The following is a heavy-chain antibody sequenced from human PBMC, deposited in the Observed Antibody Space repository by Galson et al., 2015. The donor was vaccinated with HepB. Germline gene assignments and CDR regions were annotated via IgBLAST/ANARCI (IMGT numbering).Heavy chain of an antibody. J-gene: IGHJ4*02. V-gene: IGHV3-66*01. CDR3: ARAYSRDWYWDY. CDR1: GFTVSSNY. CDR2: IYSGGKT. Sequence: SLRLSCAASGFTVSSNYMTWVRQAPGKGLEWVSIIYSGGKTYYADSVKGRFTISRDTSKNTVFLQMNNLRAEDTAVYYCARAYSRDWYWDYWGQGILVTVSS. D-gene: IGHD6-19*01.